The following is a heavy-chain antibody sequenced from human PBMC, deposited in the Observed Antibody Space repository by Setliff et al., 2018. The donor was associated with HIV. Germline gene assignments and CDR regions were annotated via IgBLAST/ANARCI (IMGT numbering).Heavy chain of an antibody. V-gene: IGHV1-69*10. J-gene: IGHJ6*03. Sequence: GASVKVSCKASGGTFNSYAISWVRQAPGRGLEWMGGIIPILGLANYAQKFQGRVTIIADKSTSTAYMEVSRLRSEDTAMYYCARGPKDCTSTSCRYYYYYYYMDVWGKGTPVTVSS. CDR2: IIPILGLA. CDR1: GGTFNSYA. CDR3: ARGPKDCTSTSCRYYYYYYYMDV. D-gene: IGHD2-2*01.